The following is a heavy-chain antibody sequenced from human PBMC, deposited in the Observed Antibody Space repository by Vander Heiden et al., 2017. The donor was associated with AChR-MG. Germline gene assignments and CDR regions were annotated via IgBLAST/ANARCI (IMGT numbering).Heavy chain of an antibody. V-gene: IGHV3-48*01. Sequence: EVLLVESGGGMVQPGGSLRLSCAASGFTFSSYSMSWVRQAPGKGLGWISYINSDSLNIYYADSVKGRFTISRDNAKNSLYLQMNSLRAEDTAVYYCARDLPDAWLYFDSWGQGTVVTVSS. J-gene: IGHJ4*02. CDR2: INSDSLNI. CDR3: ARDLPDAWLYFDS. D-gene: IGHD3-9*01. CDR1: GFTFSSYS.